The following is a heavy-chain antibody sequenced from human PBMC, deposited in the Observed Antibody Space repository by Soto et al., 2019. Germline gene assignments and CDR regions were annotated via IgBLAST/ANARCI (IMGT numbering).Heavy chain of an antibody. Sequence: QVQLQESGPGLVKPSQTLSLTCTVSGGSSSSGNYYWSWIRQPPGQGLEWIGYIFYSGTTYYNPSLKSRVTISLDTSGNQFSLKLSSVTAADTAVYYCVRDLHITETTLNYYYYAMDVWGQGTTVTVSS. J-gene: IGHJ6*02. CDR3: VRDLHITETTLNYYYYAMDV. CDR2: IFYSGTT. D-gene: IGHD1-20*01. CDR1: GGSSSSGNYY. V-gene: IGHV4-30-4*01.